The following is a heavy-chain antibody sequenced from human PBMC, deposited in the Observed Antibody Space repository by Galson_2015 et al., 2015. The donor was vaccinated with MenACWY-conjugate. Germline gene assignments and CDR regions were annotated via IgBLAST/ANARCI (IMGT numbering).Heavy chain of an antibody. J-gene: IGHJ6*04. D-gene: IGHD4-11*01. CDR1: GYTFNGYG. CDR3: ARDSTIQEVTDF. CDR2: INVYNGNT. Sequence: SVKVSCKASGYTFNGYGISWVRQAPGRGLEWMGWINVYNGNTNYAQKFQGRVTMTTDTSTATAYMELRSLRYDDTAVYYCARDSTIQEVTDFWGKGTTVTVSS. V-gene: IGHV1-18*01.